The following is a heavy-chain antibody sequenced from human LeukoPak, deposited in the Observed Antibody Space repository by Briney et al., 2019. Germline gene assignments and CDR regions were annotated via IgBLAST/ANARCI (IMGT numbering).Heavy chain of an antibody. V-gene: IGHV3-30*03. D-gene: IGHD3-22*01. CDR3: ASGGDDYYDSSGPPYYFDY. CDR1: GFTFSSYG. Sequence: GGSLRLSCAASGFTFSSYGMHWVRQAPGKGLEWVAVISYDGSNKYYADSVKGRFTISRDNSKNTLYLQMNSLRAEDTAVYYCASGGDDYYDSSGPPYYFDYWGQGTLVTVSS. J-gene: IGHJ4*02. CDR2: ISYDGSNK.